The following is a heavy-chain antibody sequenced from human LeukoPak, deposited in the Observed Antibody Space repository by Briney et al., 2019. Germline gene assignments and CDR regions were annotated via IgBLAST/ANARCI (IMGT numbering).Heavy chain of an antibody. CDR3: ARDKPAEAALDF. J-gene: IGHJ4*02. V-gene: IGHV1-2*02. Sequence: ASVKVSCKASGYTFTGYYIHWVRQAPGQGLEWMGWINPNRGGTNYAQKFQGRVTMTRDRSINTAYMDLRSLTYDDTAVYYCARDKPAEAALDFWGQGTLVTVSS. CDR1: GYTFTGYY. CDR2: INPNRGGT.